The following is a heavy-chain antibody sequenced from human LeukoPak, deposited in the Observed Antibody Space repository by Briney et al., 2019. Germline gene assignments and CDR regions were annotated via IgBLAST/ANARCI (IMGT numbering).Heavy chain of an antibody. CDR3: ARGVNRGDIDY. CDR2: IYTSGST. D-gene: IGHD3-10*01. V-gene: IGHV4-61*02. J-gene: IGHJ4*02. CDR1: GGSISSGSYY. Sequence: SQTLSLTCTVSGGSISSGSYYWSWIRQPAGTGLEWIGRIYTSGSTNYNPSLKSRVTISVDTSKNQFSLKLSSVTAADPAVYYCARGVNRGDIDYWGQGTLVTVSS.